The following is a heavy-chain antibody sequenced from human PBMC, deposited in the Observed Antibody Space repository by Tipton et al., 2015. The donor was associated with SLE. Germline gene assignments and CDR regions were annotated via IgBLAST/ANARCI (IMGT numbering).Heavy chain of an antibody. CDR1: GGSFSGYY. J-gene: IGHJ3*02. V-gene: IGHV4-59*01. Sequence: TLSLTCAVYGGSFSGYYWSWIRQPPGKGLEWIGYVSYSGSTNYNPSLKSRVTISVDTSMNHLSLKLNSVTAADMAVYFCAVHSIRDPAFDIWGQGTMVTVSS. D-gene: IGHD2-21*01. CDR3: AVHSIRDPAFDI. CDR2: VSYSGST.